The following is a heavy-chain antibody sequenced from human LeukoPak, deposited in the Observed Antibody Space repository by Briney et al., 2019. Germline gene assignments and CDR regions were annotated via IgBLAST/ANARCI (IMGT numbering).Heavy chain of an antibody. CDR2: ISGSGGST. D-gene: IGHD3-10*01. CDR1: GFAFSSYA. V-gene: IGHV3-23*01. CDR3: ARYYGSGSVGGFDY. J-gene: IGHJ4*02. Sequence: PGGSPRLSCAASGFAFSSYAMGWVRQAPGKGLEWVSAISGSGGSTYYADSVKGRFTISRDNAKNSLYLQMNSLRAEDTAVYYCARYYGSGSVGGFDYWGQGTLVTVSS.